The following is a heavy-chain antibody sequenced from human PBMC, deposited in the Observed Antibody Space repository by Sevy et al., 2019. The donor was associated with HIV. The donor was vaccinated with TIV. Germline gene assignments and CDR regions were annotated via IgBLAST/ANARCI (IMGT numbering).Heavy chain of an antibody. D-gene: IGHD3-3*01. CDR1: GGSFSGYY. CDR2: INHRGST. V-gene: IGHV4-34*01. J-gene: IGHJ6*01. CDR3: AREGGHANTFGVVPRDAMDV. Sequence: SENLSLTCAVYGGSFSGYYWSWIRQPPGKGLEWIGEINHRGSTNYNPSLKSRVTISVDTSKNQFSLKLSSVTAPDTAVYHCAREGGHANTFGVVPRDAMDVWDQGTTVTVSS.